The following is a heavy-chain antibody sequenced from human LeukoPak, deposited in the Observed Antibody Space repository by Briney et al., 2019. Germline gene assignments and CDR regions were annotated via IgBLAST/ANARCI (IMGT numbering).Heavy chain of an antibody. D-gene: IGHD4/OR15-4a*01. CDR3: AKGWSELPSIVDY. V-gene: IGHV3-30*02. CDR1: GFTFSSYG. Sequence: AGGSLRLSCAASGFTFSSYGMHWVRQAPGKGLEWVAFIRYDGSNKYYADSVKGRFTISRDNSKNTLYLQMNSLRAEDTAVYYCAKGWSELPSIVDYWGQGSLVTVSS. CDR2: IRYDGSNK. J-gene: IGHJ4*02.